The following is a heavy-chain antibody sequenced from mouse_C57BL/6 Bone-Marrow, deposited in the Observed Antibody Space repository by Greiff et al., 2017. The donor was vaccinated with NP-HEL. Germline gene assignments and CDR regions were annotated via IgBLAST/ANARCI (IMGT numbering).Heavy chain of an antibody. V-gene: IGHV5-6*01. Sequence: EVQLVESGGDLVKPGGSLKLSCAASGFTFSSYGMSWVRQTPDKRLEWVATISSGGSYTYYLDSVKGRFTISRDNAKNTLYLQMSSLKSEDTAMYYCARDWDPFAYWGQGTLVTVSA. CDR2: ISSGGSYT. J-gene: IGHJ3*01. CDR3: ARDWDPFAY. D-gene: IGHD4-1*01. CDR1: GFTFSSYG.